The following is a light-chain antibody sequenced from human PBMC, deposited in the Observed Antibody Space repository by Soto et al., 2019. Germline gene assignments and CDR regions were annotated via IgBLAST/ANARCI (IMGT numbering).Light chain of an antibody. Sequence: EVVLTQSPGTLSLSPGERATLSCRASQNIRGNELAWYQQKPGQAPRLLIYRGSSRATGIPDRFSGRGSGTDFPITISRLEPEDFAVYYCQDYGTSAPWTFGQGTKVEIK. CDR3: QDYGTSAPWT. J-gene: IGKJ1*01. CDR2: RGS. V-gene: IGKV3-20*01. CDR1: QNIRGNE.